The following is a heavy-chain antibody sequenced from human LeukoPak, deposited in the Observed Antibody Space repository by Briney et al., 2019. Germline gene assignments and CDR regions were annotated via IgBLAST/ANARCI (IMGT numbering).Heavy chain of an antibody. CDR1: GYNFTSYC. V-gene: IGHV5-51*01. CDR3: ARQAHPDYDLWNGHPYYFDY. Sequence: GESLKISCKGSGYNFTSYCIGWVRQMPGKGLEWMGIIYPVDSDTRYSPSFQGQVTISADKSISTAYLQWSSLKASDTAMYYCARQAHPDYDLWNGHPYYFDYWGQGTLVTVSS. CDR2: IYPVDSDT. D-gene: IGHD3-3*01. J-gene: IGHJ4*02.